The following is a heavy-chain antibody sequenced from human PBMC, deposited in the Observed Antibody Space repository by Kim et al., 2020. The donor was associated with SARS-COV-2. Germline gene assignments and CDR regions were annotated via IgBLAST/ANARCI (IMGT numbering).Heavy chain of an antibody. V-gene: IGHV3-11*01. J-gene: IGHJ6*01. CDR2: ISDRGSKK. D-gene: IGHD2-8*01. CDR3: ARDRQPTNYSGMD. CDR1: GFTFSDYY. Sequence: GGSLRLSCATSGFTFSDYYISWIRQAAGKGLEWISHISDRGSKKYYAESVQGRFTISRDNSKNTVYLQMDSLRAEDTAVYYCARDRQPTNYSGMD.